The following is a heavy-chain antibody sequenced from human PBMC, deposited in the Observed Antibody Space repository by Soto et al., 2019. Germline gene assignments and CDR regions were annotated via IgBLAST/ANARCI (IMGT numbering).Heavy chain of an antibody. Sequence: QVQLVESGGGVVQPGRSLRLSCAASGFTFSSYGMHWVRQAPGKGLEWVAVISYDGSNKYYADSVKGRFTISRDNSKNTLYLQMNSLRAEDTAVYYCAKVGLWNYFPYWGQGTLVTVSS. V-gene: IGHV3-30*18. J-gene: IGHJ4*02. CDR3: AKVGLWNYFPY. CDR1: GFTFSSYG. CDR2: ISYDGSNK. D-gene: IGHD3-10*01.